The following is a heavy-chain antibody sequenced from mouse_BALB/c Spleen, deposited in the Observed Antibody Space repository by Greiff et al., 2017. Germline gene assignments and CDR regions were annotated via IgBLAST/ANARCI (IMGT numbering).Heavy chain of an antibody. D-gene: IGHD1-1*01. J-gene: IGHJ2*01. V-gene: IGHV1-54*01. CDR3: ARGITTVVAVDY. CDR2: INPGSGGT. Sequence: QVQLQQSGAELVRPGTSVKVSCKASGYAYTNYLIEWVKQRPGQGLEWIGVINPGSGGTNYNEKFKGKATLTADKSSSTAYMQLSSLTSDDSAVYFCARGITTVVAVDYWGQGTTLTVSS. CDR1: GYAYTNYL.